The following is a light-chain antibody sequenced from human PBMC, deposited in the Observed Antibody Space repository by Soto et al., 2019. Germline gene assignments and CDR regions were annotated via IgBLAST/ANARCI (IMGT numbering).Light chain of an antibody. V-gene: IGLV2-23*01. CDR1: SSDVGSYNL. J-gene: IGLJ3*02. Sequence: QSALTQPASVSGSPGQSITISCNGTSSDVGSYNLVSWYQQHPGKAPKLMIYEGSKRPSGVSNRFSGSKSGNTASLTISGLQAGDEADYYCCSYAGSSTVFGGGTKLTVL. CDR2: EGS. CDR3: CSYAGSSTV.